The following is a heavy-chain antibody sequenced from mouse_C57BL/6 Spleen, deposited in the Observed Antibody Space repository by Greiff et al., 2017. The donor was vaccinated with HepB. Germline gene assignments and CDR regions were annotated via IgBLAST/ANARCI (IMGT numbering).Heavy chain of an antibody. V-gene: IGHV14-4*01. J-gene: IGHJ2*01. CDR2: IDPENGDT. Sequence: EVQGVESGAELVRPGASVKLSCTASGFNIKDDYMHWVKQRPEQGLEWIGWIDPENGDTEYASKFQGKATITADTSSNTAYLQLSSLTSADTAVYYCTTYGGYLYYYDYWGQGNTLTVSS. CDR3: TTYGGYLYYYDY. D-gene: IGHD2-2*01. CDR1: GFNIKDDY.